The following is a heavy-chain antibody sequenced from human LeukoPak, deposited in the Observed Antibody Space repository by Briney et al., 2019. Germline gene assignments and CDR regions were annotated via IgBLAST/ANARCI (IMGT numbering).Heavy chain of an antibody. CDR3: AKDRTYYYDSSGYFKY. Sequence: PGGSLRLSCAASGFTFSSYAMSWVRQAPGKGLEWVSAISGSGGSTYYADSVKGRFTISRDNSKNTLYLQMNSLRAEDTAVYYCAKDRTYYYDSSGYFKYWGQGILVTVSS. CDR2: ISGSGGST. J-gene: IGHJ4*02. V-gene: IGHV3-23*01. D-gene: IGHD3-22*01. CDR1: GFTFSSYA.